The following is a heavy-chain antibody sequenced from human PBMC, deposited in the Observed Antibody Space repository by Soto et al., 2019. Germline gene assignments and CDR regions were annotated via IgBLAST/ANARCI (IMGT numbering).Heavy chain of an antibody. CDR3: ARASKGSGWYPYYYYGMDV. V-gene: IGHV6-1*01. D-gene: IGHD6-19*01. J-gene: IGHJ6*02. CDR1: GDSVSSNSAA. Sequence: PSQTLSLTCAISGDSVSSNSAAWNWIRQSPSRGLEWLGRTYYRSKWYNDYAVSVKSRITINPDTSKNQFSLQLNSVTPEDTAVYYCARASKGSGWYPYYYYGMDVWGQGTTVTVSS. CDR2: TYYRSKWYN.